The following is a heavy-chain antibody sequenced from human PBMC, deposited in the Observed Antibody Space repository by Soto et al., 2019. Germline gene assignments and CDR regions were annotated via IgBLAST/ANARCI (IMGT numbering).Heavy chain of an antibody. CDR1: GFTFSIYA. D-gene: IGHD3-22*01. CDR3: AKDAPGSGWLSDY. Sequence: GGSLRLSCAASGFTFSIYAMSWVRQSPGKGLEWVSTISGNGGTSYADFVRGRFTISRDNSKNTLYLQMNSLRVDDTAVYYCAKDAPGSGWLSDYWGQGTLVTVSS. CDR2: ISGNGGT. J-gene: IGHJ4*02. V-gene: IGHV3-23*01.